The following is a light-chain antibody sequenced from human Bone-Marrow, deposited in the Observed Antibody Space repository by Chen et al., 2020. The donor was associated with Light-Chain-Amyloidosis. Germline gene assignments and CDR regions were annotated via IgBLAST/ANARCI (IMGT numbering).Light chain of an antibody. CDR1: NIGSTS. V-gene: IGLV3-21*02. CDR2: DDS. J-gene: IGLJ3*02. CDR3: QVWDRSSDRPV. Sequence: SDVLTQPSSVSVAPGQKATIACGGNNIGSTSVHWYQQTPGQAPLLVVYDDSDRPSGIPERLSGSNSGNTATLTISRVEAGDEADYYCQVWDRSSDRPVFGGGTKLTVL.